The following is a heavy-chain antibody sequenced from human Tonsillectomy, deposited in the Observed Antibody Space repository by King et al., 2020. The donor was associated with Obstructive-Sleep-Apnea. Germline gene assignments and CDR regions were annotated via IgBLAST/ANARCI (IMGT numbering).Heavy chain of an antibody. CDR2: FDPVDDET. J-gene: IGHJ4*02. Sequence: QLVQSGAEVKKPGASVKVSCKVSGYTLTELSMYWVRQAPGGGLEWMGSFDPVDDETIYAQNFQGRFTMTEDTSTDTAYMELSTLRSEDTAVYYCSTSKPMIVAVMVHWGQGTLVSVSS. V-gene: IGHV1-24*01. CDR3: STSKPMIVAVMVH. CDR1: GYTLTELS. D-gene: IGHD3-22*01.